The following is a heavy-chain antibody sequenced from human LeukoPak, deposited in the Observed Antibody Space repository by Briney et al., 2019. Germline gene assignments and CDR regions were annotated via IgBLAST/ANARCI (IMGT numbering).Heavy chain of an antibody. Sequence: PGGSLRLSCAASGFTFSSYSMNWVRQAPGKGLEWVSSISSSSSYIYYADSVKGRFTISRDNAKNSLYLQMNGLRAEDTAVYYCARSPLLYFDYWGQGTLVTVSS. CDR3: ARSPLLYFDY. J-gene: IGHJ4*02. D-gene: IGHD1-26*01. CDR1: GFTFSSYS. CDR2: ISSSSSYI. V-gene: IGHV3-21*01.